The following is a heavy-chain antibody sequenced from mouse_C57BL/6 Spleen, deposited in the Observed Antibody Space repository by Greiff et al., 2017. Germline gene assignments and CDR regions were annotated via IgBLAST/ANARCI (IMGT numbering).Heavy chain of an antibody. CDR3: ARSSPTAGFAY. J-gene: IGHJ3*01. D-gene: IGHD3-2*01. CDR2: IYPRSGNT. V-gene: IGHV1-81*01. Sequence: QQSCKASGYTFTSYGISWVKQRTGQGLEWIGEIYPRSGNTYYNEKFKGKATLTADKSSSTAYMELRSLTSEDSAVYFCARSSPTAGFAYWGQGTLVTVSA. CDR1: GYTFTSYG.